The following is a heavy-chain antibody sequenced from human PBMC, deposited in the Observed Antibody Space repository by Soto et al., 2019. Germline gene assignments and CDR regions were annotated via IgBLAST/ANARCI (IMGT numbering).Heavy chain of an antibody. CDR3: AVAMTTVTTYDY. Sequence: QVQLQESGPGLVKPSQTLSLTCTVSGGSISSGGYCWSWIRQHPGKGLEWIGYIYYSGSTYYNPSLKSRVTISVDTSKNQFSLKLSSVTAADTAVYYCAVAMTTVTTYDYLGQGTLVTVSS. CDR2: IYYSGST. D-gene: IGHD4-17*01. J-gene: IGHJ4*02. V-gene: IGHV4-31*03. CDR1: GGSISSGGYC.